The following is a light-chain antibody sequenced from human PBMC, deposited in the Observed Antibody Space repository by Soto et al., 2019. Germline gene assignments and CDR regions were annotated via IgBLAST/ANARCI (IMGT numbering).Light chain of an antibody. V-gene: IGKV2-30*01. J-gene: IGKJ2*01. CDR2: KVS. CDR3: KEGTHWPHEYMYT. Sequence: DVVMTQSPLSLPVTLGQPASISCRSSQSLVYSDGNTYLNWVQQRPGQSPRRLIYKVSNRDSGVEDIVSGSGSVADFTLKIKRVEAEDVGVYYCKEGTHWPHEYMYTFGQGTKLVIK. CDR1: QSLVYSDGNTY.